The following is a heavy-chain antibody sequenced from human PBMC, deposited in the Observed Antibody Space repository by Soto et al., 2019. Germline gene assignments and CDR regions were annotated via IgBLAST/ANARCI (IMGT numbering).Heavy chain of an antibody. Sequence: QLQLQESGPGLVKPSESLFLMCTVSGVSLNNGAYYWGWLRQPPGMGLEWIGSISYIGTTYYNPSLQSRLTISVDTCKNQFSLTLTSVTAADTAIYYCVRQDGDNWFDSWGQGALVTFSS. CDR1: GVSLNNGAYY. CDR3: VRQDGDNWFDS. J-gene: IGHJ5*01. D-gene: IGHD4-17*01. CDR2: ISYIGTT. V-gene: IGHV4-39*01.